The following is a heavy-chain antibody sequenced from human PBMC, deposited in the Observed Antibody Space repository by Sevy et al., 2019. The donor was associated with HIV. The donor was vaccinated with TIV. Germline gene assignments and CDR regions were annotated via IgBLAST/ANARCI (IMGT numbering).Heavy chain of an antibody. D-gene: IGHD3-10*01. Sequence: GGSLRLSCAASGFTFNNYAMHWVRQAPGKGLEWVALISYDGSNKYYADSVKGRFTISRDNSKNTLSLQVNSLRAEDTAVYYGANGAVNGGSAHYYQYMDVWGKGTTVTVSS. CDR3: ANGAVNGGSAHYYQYMDV. V-gene: IGHV3-30*18. CDR2: ISYDGSNK. J-gene: IGHJ6*03. CDR1: GFTFNNYA.